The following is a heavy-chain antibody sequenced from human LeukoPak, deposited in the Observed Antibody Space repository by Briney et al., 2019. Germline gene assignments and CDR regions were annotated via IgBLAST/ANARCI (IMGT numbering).Heavy chain of an antibody. CDR2: ITSSSSYI. J-gene: IGHJ1*01. CDR1: GFTFSSSC. CDR3: ARPTYDSSDYEYFQH. D-gene: IGHD3-22*01. V-gene: IGHV3-21*01. Sequence: GGSLRLSCVASGFTFSSSCMNWVRQAPGKGLEWVSSITSSSSYIYYADSVKGRFTISRDNAKNSLFLQMNSLRAEDTAVYYCARPTYDSSDYEYFQHWGQGTLVTVSS.